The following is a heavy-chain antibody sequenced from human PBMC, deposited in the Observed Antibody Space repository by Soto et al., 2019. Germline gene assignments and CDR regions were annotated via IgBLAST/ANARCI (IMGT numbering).Heavy chain of an antibody. CDR2: ISAYNGNT. CDR3: ARGRSDLGATVFSFYYYGMDV. CDR1: GYTFTSYG. Sequence: ASVKVSCKASGYTFTSYGISWVRQAPGQGLEWMGWISAYNGNTNYAQKLQGRVTMTTDPSTSTAYMELRSLRSDDTAVYYCARGRSDLGATVFSFYYYGMDVLGQGTTVTDS. J-gene: IGHJ6*02. V-gene: IGHV1-18*04. D-gene: IGHD1-26*01.